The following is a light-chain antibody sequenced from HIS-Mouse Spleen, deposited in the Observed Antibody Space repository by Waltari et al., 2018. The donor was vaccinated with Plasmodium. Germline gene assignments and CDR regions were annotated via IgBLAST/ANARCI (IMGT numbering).Light chain of an antibody. J-gene: IGKJ4*01. Sequence: EIVLTQSPGTLSLSPGERATLSCRASQSVSSSYLAWYQQKPGQAPRRLCYGASSRATGIPDRFSGRGSGTDFTLTISRLEPEDFAVYYCQQYGSSPLTFGGGTKVEIK. V-gene: IGKV3-20*01. CDR1: QSVSSSY. CDR3: QQYGSSPLT. CDR2: GAS.